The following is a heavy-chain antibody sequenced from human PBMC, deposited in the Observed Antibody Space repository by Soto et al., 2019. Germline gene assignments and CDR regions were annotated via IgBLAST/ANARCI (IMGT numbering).Heavy chain of an antibody. J-gene: IGHJ3*02. CDR1: GYTFTSYG. CDR3: ATGAFSIVVVPNGWRRFDALDI. CDR2: ISAYNGNT. D-gene: IGHD2-2*01. V-gene: IGHV1-18*04. Sequence: ASVKVSCKASGYTFTSYGISWVRQAPGQGLEWMGWISAYNGNTNYAQKLQGRVTMTTDTSTSTAYMELRSLRSDDKAVYYCATGAFSIVVVPNGWRRFDALDIWG.